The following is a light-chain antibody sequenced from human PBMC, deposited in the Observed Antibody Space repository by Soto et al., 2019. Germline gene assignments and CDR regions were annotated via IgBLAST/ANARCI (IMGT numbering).Light chain of an antibody. Sequence: QSALTQPPSASGSPGQSVAIACTRTSSDVGGYNYVSWYQQHPGKAPKLMIYEVNKLPSWVPDRFSGSKSGNTTSLTVSGLQAEDEADYYCCSYAGSSNVFGTGTKLTVL. CDR1: SSDVGGYNY. CDR2: EVN. J-gene: IGLJ1*01. V-gene: IGLV2-8*01. CDR3: CSYAGSSNV.